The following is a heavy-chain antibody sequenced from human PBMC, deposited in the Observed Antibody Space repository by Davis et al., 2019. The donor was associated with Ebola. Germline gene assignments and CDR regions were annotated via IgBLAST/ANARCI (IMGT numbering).Heavy chain of an antibody. V-gene: IGHV3-7*01. CDR1: GVVLTTFG. J-gene: IGHJ3*02. CDR3: ARGHTI. Sequence: GESLKISCAVSGVVLTTFGMHWVRQAPGKGLEWVANIKQDGSEKYYVDSVKGRFTISRDNAKNSVYLQMNSLRVEDTAVYYCARGHTIWGQGTMVTVSS. D-gene: IGHD2-21*01. CDR2: IKQDGSEK.